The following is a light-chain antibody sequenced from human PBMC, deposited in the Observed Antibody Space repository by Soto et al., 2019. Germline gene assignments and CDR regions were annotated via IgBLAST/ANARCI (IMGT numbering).Light chain of an antibody. CDR3: QQYNSWPLT. J-gene: IGKJ4*01. V-gene: IGKV1-27*01. Sequence: DIQMTQSPSSLSASVGDRVTITCRASQAIYNYLAWYQQKPGKVPTLLISAASTLQSGVPSRFSGSGSGTDFTLTISSLQSEDFAVYYCQQYNSWPLTFGGGTKVEIK. CDR1: QAIYNY. CDR2: AAS.